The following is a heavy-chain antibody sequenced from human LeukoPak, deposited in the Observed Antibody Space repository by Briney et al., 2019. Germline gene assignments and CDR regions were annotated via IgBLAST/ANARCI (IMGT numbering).Heavy chain of an antibody. CDR3: AKDPRRMARLITFGGGRPYYFDY. CDR2: ISSSGGST. V-gene: IGHV3-23*01. J-gene: IGHJ4*02. D-gene: IGHD3-16*01. Sequence: PGGSLRLSCAASRFTFSSYGMSWVRQAPGKGLEWVSGISSSGGSTYYADSVEGRFTISRDNSKNTLYLQMNSLRAEDTAVYYCAKDPRRMARLITFGGGRPYYFDYWGQGTLVTVSS. CDR1: RFTFSSYG.